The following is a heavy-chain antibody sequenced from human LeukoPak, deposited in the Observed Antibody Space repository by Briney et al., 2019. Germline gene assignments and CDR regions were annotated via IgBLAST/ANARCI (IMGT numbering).Heavy chain of an antibody. CDR1: GFTFSTYW. D-gene: IGHD2-2*01. CDR2: ISSDGSNT. CDR3: ATDVPAASIFGY. Sequence: GESLRLSCAASGFTFSTYWMHWVRQAPGTGLVWVSLISSDGSNTNYADSVKGRFTISRDNAKNTLYLQMNSLRAEDTAVYYCATDVPAASIFGYWGQGTLVTVSS. V-gene: IGHV3-74*01. J-gene: IGHJ4*02.